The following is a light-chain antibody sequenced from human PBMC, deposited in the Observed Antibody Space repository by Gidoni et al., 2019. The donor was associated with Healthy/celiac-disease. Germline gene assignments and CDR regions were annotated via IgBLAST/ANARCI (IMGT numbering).Light chain of an antibody. J-gene: IGKJ3*01. V-gene: IGKV1-33*01. CDR3: QQYDNLFT. Sequence: DIQMTQSPSSLSASVGDRVTITCQANQDISNYLNWYQQKPWKAPKLLIYDAYNLETGVPSRFSGSGSGTDFTFTSSRLQPEDIETYYGQQYDNLFTFGPGTKVDIK. CDR2: DAY. CDR1: QDISNY.